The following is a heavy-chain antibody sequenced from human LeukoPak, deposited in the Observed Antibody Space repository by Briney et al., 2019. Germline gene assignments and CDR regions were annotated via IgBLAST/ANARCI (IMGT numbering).Heavy chain of an antibody. D-gene: IGHD3-22*01. CDR3: AREYYYDSSGYYWE. J-gene: IGHJ4*02. CDR1: GGSISSYY. Sequence: SETLSLTCTVSGGSISSYYWSWIRQPAGKGLEWIGRIYTSGRTNYNPSLKSRVTMSVDTSKNQFSLKLSSVTAADTAVYYCAREYYYDSSGYYWEWGQGTLVTVSS. V-gene: IGHV4-4*07. CDR2: IYTSGRT.